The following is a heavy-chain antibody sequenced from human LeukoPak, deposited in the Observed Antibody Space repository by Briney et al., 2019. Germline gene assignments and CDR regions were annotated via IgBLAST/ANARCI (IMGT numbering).Heavy chain of an antibody. V-gene: IGHV4-39*06. CDR2: VYYAGST. Sequence: SETLSLTCTVSGDSVSSGDFYWAWIRRPPGKALEWIGSVYYAGSTYYNPSLTRRVSISVDTSRNHFPLNLKSVTAADTAIYYCARELAYCGGDCYVYFDYWGQGTLVPVSS. J-gene: IGHJ4*02. CDR3: ARELAYCGGDCYVYFDY. CDR1: GDSVSSGDFY. D-gene: IGHD2-21*02.